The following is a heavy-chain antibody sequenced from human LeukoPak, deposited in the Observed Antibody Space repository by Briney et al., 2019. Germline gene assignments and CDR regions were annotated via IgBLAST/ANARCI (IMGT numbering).Heavy chain of an antibody. Sequence: ASVKVSCKASGGTFSSYAISWVRQAPGQGLEWMGRIIPILGIANYAQKFQGRVTITADKSTSTAYMELSSLRSEDTAVYYCARGGDSSGYYAFNFDYWGQGTLVTVSS. D-gene: IGHD3-22*01. CDR3: ARGGDSSGYYAFNFDY. CDR1: GGTFSSYA. V-gene: IGHV1-69*04. J-gene: IGHJ4*02. CDR2: IIPILGIA.